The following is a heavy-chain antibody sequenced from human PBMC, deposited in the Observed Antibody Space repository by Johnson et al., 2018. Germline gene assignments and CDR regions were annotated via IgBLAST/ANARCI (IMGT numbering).Heavy chain of an antibody. D-gene: IGHD3-22*01. CDR2: ISSSSSYI. CDR1: GFTFSSYS. J-gene: IGHJ1*01. Sequence: EVQLLESGGGLVKPGGSLRLSCAASGFTFSSYSMNWVRQAPGKGLEWVPSISSSSSYIYYADSVKGRFTISRDNAKNSLYLQMNSLRAEDTAVYYCARAADDSSGERYFQHWGQGTLVTVSS. V-gene: IGHV3-21*01. CDR3: ARAADDSSGERYFQH.